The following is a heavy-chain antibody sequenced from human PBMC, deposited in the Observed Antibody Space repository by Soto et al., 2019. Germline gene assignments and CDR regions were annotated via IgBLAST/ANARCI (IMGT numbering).Heavy chain of an antibody. D-gene: IGHD5-18*01. CDR3: YDTDMRNAWDY. J-gene: IGHJ4*02. CDR1: GFTFSSSA. CDR2: IDVGSGNA. V-gene: IGHV1-58*01. Sequence: ASVKVSCKTSGFTFSSSAVHWVRQARGHRLQWIGWIDVGSGNANYAQMLQERVTISRDMSTSTAYMELSSLKIEDTGIYYCYDTDMRNAWDYWGQGTLVTVSS.